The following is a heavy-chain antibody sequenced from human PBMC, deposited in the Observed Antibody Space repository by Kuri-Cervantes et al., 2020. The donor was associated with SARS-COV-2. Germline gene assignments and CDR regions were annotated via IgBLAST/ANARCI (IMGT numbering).Heavy chain of an antibody. CDR3: ARQYLAVAPNAFDI. J-gene: IGHJ3*02. Sequence: SETLSLTCTVSGGSISSYYWSWIRQPPGKGLEWIGYIYYSGSTNYNPSLKSRVTISVDTSKNQFSLKLSSVTAADTAVYYCARQYLAVAPNAFDIWGQGTMVTVSS. CDR1: GGSISSYY. D-gene: IGHD6-19*01. V-gene: IGHV4-59*08. CDR2: IYYSGST.